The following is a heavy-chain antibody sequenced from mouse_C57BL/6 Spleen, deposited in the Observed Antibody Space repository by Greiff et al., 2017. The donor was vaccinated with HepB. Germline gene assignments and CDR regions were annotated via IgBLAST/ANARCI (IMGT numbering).Heavy chain of an antibody. Sequence: EVTLVESGGDLVKPGGSLKLSCAASGFTFSSYGMSWVRQTPDKRLEWVATISSGGSYTYYPDSVKGRFTISRDNAKNTLYLQMSSLKSEDTAMYYCARDGNFDYWGQGTTLTVSS. CDR3: ARDGNFDY. V-gene: IGHV5-6*01. J-gene: IGHJ2*01. CDR1: GFTFSSYG. CDR2: ISSGGSYT. D-gene: IGHD2-1*01.